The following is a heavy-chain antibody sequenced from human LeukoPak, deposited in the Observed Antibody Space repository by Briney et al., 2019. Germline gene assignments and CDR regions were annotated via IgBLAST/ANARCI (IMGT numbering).Heavy chain of an antibody. CDR1: GFTFSSYA. J-gene: IGHJ4*02. Sequence: GGSLRLSCAASGFTFSSYAMSWVRQAPGKGLEGVSAISGSGDSTYYADSVKGRFTISRDNSKNTLYLQMDSLRTEDTAVYYCGKGRSMFGELSGDYWGQGTLVTVSS. CDR3: GKGRSMFGELSGDY. V-gene: IGHV3-23*01. CDR2: ISGSGDST. D-gene: IGHD3-10*02.